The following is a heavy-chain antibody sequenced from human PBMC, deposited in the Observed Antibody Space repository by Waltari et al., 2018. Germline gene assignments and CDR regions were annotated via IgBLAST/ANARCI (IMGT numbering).Heavy chain of an antibody. CDR3: AREDPGYCSGGSCLSGLFDY. J-gene: IGHJ4*02. CDR2: IYTSGST. D-gene: IGHD2-15*01. Sequence: QVQLQESGPGLVKPSQTLSLTCTVSGGSISSGSYYWSWIRQPAGKGLEWIGRIYTSGSTHYNPSLESRVTISVDTSKNQFSLKLSSVTAADTAVYYCAREDPGYCSGGSCLSGLFDYWGQGTLVTVSS. CDR1: GGSISSGSYY. V-gene: IGHV4-61*02.